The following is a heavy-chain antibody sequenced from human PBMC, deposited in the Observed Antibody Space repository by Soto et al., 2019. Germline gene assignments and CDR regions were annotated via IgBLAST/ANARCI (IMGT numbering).Heavy chain of an antibody. CDR1: GFSFSDHY. Sequence: GGSLRLSCAASGFSFSDHYMDWVRQAPGKGLEWVGRTRDKATNFLTYYADSVKGRFTISRDNSKNTVFLQMNSLRAEDTAVYYCARDHIGYCSSNNCDAGMIVIDIWGQGTMVTVSS. CDR3: ARDHIGYCSSNNCDAGMIVIDI. V-gene: IGHV3-72*01. CDR2: TRDKATNFLT. D-gene: IGHD2-2*01. J-gene: IGHJ3*02.